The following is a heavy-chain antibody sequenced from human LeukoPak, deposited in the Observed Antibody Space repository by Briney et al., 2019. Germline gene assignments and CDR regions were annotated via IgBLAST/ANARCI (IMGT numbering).Heavy chain of an antibody. Sequence: SETLSLTCTVSGGSISSYYWSWIRQPPGKGLEWIGYIYCSGSTNYNPSLKSRVTISVDTSKNQFSLKLSSVTAADTAVYYCARGARAGYNLEPFDYWGQGTLVTVSS. J-gene: IGHJ4*02. CDR1: GGSISSYY. CDR2: IYCSGST. D-gene: IGHD5-24*01. V-gene: IGHV4-59*08. CDR3: ARGARAGYNLEPFDY.